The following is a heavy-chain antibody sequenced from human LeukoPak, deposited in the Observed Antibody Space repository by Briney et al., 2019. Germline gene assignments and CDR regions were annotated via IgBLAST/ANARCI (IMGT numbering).Heavy chain of an antibody. CDR3: AKGILGCYYDSSGYDY. Sequence: PGGSLRLSCAASGFTFSSYAMSWVRQAPGKGLEWVSAISGSGGSTYYADSVKGRFTISRDNSKNTLYLQMNSLRAEDTAVYYCAKGILGCYYDSSGYDYWGQGTLVTVSS. J-gene: IGHJ4*02. CDR1: GFTFSSYA. V-gene: IGHV3-23*01. CDR2: ISGSGGST. D-gene: IGHD3-22*01.